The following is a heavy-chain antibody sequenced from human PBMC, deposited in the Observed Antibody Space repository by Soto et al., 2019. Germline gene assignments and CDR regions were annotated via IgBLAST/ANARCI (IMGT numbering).Heavy chain of an antibody. CDR3: ARASTIFGVVVRFDS. CDR2: IYYSGST. Sequence: QVQLQESGPGLVKPSQTLSLTCTVSGGSINSADYYWSWIRQPPGKGLEWIGYIYYSGSTYYNPSLKSRVTRSVDTSKSQFSLKLGSVTAADAAVYYCARASTIFGVVVRFDSWGQGTLVAVSS. CDR1: GGSINSADYY. D-gene: IGHD3-3*01. V-gene: IGHV4-30-4*01. J-gene: IGHJ4*02.